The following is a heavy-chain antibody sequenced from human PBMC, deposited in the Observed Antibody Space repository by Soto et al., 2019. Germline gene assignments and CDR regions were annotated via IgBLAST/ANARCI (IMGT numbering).Heavy chain of an antibody. V-gene: IGHV1-18*01. CDR1: GYTFISYG. CDR3: ARISARRNDFDV. Sequence: QVQLVQSGAEVKKPGASVKVSCKASGYTFISYGISWVRQAPGQGLEWMGWVSADSGNTNYAQKLQGRVTMTTDTSTSTAYMELRSLTSDDTAVYFCARISARRNDFDVWGQGTVVTVSS. CDR2: VSADSGNT. J-gene: IGHJ3*01.